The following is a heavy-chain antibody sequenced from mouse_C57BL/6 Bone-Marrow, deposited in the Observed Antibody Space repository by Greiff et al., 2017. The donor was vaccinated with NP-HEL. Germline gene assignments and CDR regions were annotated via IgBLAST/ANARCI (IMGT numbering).Heavy chain of an antibody. CDR3: SRGSGSSSPRFAY. CDR2: IDPSDSYT. D-gene: IGHD1-1*01. J-gene: IGHJ3*01. Sequence: VQLQEPGAELVMPGASVKLSCKASGYTFTSYWMHWVKQRPGQGLEWIGEIDPSDSYTNYNQKFKGKSTLTVDKSSSTAYMQLSSLTSEDSAVDYCSRGSGSSSPRFAYWGQGTLVTVSA. CDR1: GYTFTSYW. V-gene: IGHV1-69*01.